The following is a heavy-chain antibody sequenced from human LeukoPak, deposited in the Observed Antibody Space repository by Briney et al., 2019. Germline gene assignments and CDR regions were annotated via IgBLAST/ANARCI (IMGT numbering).Heavy chain of an antibody. J-gene: IGHJ4*02. D-gene: IGHD3-22*01. CDR3: ARDLGVVVIPTGEYYFDY. Sequence: ASVKVSCKASGYTFTTYAMHWVRQAPGQRLEWMGWINASNGNTKYSQKFQGRVTFTRDTSASTAYVELSSLRSEDTAVYYCARDLGVVVIPTGEYYFDYWGQGTLVTVSS. CDR2: INASNGNT. V-gene: IGHV1-3*01. CDR1: GYTFTTYA.